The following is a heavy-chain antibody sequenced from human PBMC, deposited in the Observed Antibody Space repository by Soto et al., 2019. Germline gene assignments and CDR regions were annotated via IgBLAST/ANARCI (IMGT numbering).Heavy chain of an antibody. J-gene: IGHJ5*02. Sequence: QVQLVESGGGVVQPGGSLRLSCAASGFTFSSYGMHWVRQAPGKGLEWVAVILYDGSNKYYADSVKGRFTISRDNSKNTLYLQMNSLRAEDTAVYYCAKGHYGSGSYHIEPWGQGTLVTVSS. CDR1: GFTFSSYG. CDR3: AKGHYGSGSYHIEP. CDR2: ILYDGSNK. V-gene: IGHV3-30*18. D-gene: IGHD3-10*01.